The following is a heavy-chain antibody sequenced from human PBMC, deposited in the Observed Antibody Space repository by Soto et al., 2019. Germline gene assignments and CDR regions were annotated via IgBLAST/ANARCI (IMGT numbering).Heavy chain of an antibody. V-gene: IGHV3-23*01. CDR2: ITAAGGT. CDR3: APHVSCSGGSCQYDAFAI. CDR1: EFTVSGHA. J-gene: IGHJ3*02. Sequence: EVQVLESGGGLVQPGGSLRLSCEGSEFTVSGHAMTWIRQAPGKGPEWVSTITAAGGTYYADSVKGRFTMSIDTSENTLYLQMNSLVAEDTAAYYCAPHVSCSGGSCQYDAFAIRGQGTMVTVSS. D-gene: IGHD2-15*01.